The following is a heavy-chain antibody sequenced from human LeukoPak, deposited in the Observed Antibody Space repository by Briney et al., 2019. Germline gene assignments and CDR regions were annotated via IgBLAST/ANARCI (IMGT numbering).Heavy chain of an antibody. V-gene: IGHV1-8*01. CDR3: ASGLGVKSRYYYSLDV. CDR1: GYTFTSYD. Sequence: ASVNVSCKASGYTFTSYDINWVRQATGQGLEWVGWMNPNRGNTGYAQKFQGRVTMTRNTSISTAYMEPSSLRSEDTAVYYCASGLGVKSRYYYSLDVWGKGTPVTISS. J-gene: IGHJ6*03. CDR2: MNPNRGNT. D-gene: IGHD3-10*01.